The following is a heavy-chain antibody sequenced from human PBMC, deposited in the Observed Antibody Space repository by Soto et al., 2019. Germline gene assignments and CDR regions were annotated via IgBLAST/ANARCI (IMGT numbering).Heavy chain of an antibody. CDR2: IIPIHGIT. CDR3: ARVTHYDFWSGYLGLTRYYYYMDV. Sequence: GASVKVSCKASGGTFSSYTISWVRQAPGQGLEWMGRIIPIHGITNYAQKFQGRVTMTADKSTSTAYMELSSLRSDDTAVYYCARVTHYDFWSGYLGLTRYYYYMDVWGKGTTVTVSS. J-gene: IGHJ6*03. V-gene: IGHV1-69*02. D-gene: IGHD3-3*01. CDR1: GGTFSSYT.